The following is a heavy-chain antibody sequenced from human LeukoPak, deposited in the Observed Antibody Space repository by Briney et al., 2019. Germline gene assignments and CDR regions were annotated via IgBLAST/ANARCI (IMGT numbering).Heavy chain of an antibody. CDR1: GYTFTSYY. D-gene: IGHD2-21*01. CDR2: INPSGGST. Sequence: ASVKVSCKASGYTFTSYYMHWVRQAPGQGLEWMGIINPSGGSTSYAQKFQGRVTMTRDMFTSTVYMELSSLRSEDTAVYYCASIPQLDTVTHDYWGQGTLVTVSS. CDR3: ASIPQLDTVTHDY. V-gene: IGHV1-46*01. J-gene: IGHJ4*02.